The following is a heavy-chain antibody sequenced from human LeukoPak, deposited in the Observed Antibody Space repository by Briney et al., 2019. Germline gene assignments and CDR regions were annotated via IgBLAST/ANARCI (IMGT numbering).Heavy chain of an antibody. J-gene: IGHJ4*02. D-gene: IGHD2-15*01. CDR3: ARESYCSGGSCYMNY. V-gene: IGHV5-10-1*01. CDR1: GYSFTSYW. CDR2: IDPSDSYT. Sequence: GESLKISCKGFGYSFTSYWISLVRQMPGTGLEWMGRIDPSDSYTNYSPSFQGHVTISADKSISTAYLQWSSLKASDTAMYYCARESYCSGGSCYMNYWGQGTLVTVSS.